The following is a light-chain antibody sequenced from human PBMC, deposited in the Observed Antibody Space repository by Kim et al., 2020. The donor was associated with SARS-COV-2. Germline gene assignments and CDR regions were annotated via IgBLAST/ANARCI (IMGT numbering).Light chain of an antibody. CDR1: TSDIGGYNY. CDR2: AVS. Sequence: GQSITISCTGTTSDIGGYNYVSWFQQHPGKAPKLMIYAVSKRPSGVSSRFSGSKSGDTASLTISELQGEDEADYYCMSFTTAATWVFGGGTQLTVL. V-gene: IGLV2-14*03. J-gene: IGLJ3*02. CDR3: MSFTTAATWV.